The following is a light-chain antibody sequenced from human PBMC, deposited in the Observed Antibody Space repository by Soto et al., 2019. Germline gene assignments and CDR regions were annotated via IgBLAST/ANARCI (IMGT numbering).Light chain of an antibody. CDR3: SSYTGTSTRVV. J-gene: IGLJ2*01. CDR2: EVS. Sequence: QSVLTQPASVSGSPGQSITISCTGTSSDVGGYNYVSWYQQHPGKVPKLMIYEVSKRPSGVSNRFSGSKSGNTASLTISGLQAEDEANYYCSSYTGTSTRVVFGGGTKLTVL. CDR1: SSDVGGYNY. V-gene: IGLV2-14*01.